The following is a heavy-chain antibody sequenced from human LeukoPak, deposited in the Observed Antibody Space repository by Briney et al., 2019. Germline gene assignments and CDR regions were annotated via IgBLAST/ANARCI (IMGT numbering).Heavy chain of an antibody. V-gene: IGHV1-24*01. CDR3: ATGVAAAGAFDI. Sequence: ASVKVSCKVSGYTLTELSMHWVRQAPGKGLEWMGGFDPEDGETIYAQKFQGRVTMTEDTSTDTAYMELSSLRSEDTAVYYCATGVAAAGAFDIWGQGTMVTVSS. CDR1: GYTLTELS. D-gene: IGHD6-13*01. J-gene: IGHJ3*02. CDR2: FDPEDGET.